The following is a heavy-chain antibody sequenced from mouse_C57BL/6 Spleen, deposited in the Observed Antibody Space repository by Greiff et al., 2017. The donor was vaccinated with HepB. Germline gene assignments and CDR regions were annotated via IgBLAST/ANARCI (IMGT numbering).Heavy chain of an antibody. V-gene: IGHV3-6*01. CDR2: ISYDGSN. CDR3: ARGIDGNFAY. D-gene: IGHD2-1*01. CDR1: GYSITSGYY. J-gene: IGHJ3*01. Sequence: EVKLEESGPGLVKPSQSLSLTCSVTGYSITSGYYWNWIRQFPGNKLEWMGYISYDGSNNYNPSLKNRISITRDTSKNQFFLKLNSVTTEDTATYYCARGIDGNFAYWGQGTLVTVSA.